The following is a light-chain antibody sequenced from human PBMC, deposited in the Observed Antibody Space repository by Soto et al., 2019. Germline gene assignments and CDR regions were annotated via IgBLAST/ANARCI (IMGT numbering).Light chain of an antibody. V-gene: IGLV2-14*01. CDR3: SSYTSSNTLV. CDR2: KVS. CDR1: SSDVGGYNY. Sequence: QSALTQPASVSGSPGQSITISCTGTSSDVGGYNYVSWYQQRPGKAPKLMIYKVSNRPSGLSNRFSGSKSGNTASLTISGLQAEDEADYYCSSYTSSNTLVFGGRTKLTVL. J-gene: IGLJ3*02.